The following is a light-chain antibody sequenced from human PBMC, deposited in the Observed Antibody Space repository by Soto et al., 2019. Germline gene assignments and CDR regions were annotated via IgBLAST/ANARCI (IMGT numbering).Light chain of an antibody. CDR2: DAS. J-gene: IGKJ5*01. CDR1: QSVSTY. Sequence: EIVLTQSPATLSWSPGERATLACRASQSVSTYLAWYQQRPGQAPRLLIYDASYRATDIPPRFSGSGSGTDFTLTISSLEPEDFAVYYCQQRRSWPPTITFGQGTRLEIK. CDR3: QQRRSWPPTIT. V-gene: IGKV3-11*01.